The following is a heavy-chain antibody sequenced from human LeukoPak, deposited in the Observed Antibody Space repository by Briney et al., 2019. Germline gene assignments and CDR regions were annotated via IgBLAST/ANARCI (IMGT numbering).Heavy chain of an antibody. CDR3: ARHKGEAVQLWDYFDY. CDR1: GYSFTSYW. V-gene: IGHV5-51*01. Sequence: GEPLKISCKGSGYSFTSYWIGWVRQMPGKGLEWMGIIYPGDSDTRYSPSFQGQVTISADKSISTAYLQWSSLKASDTAMYYCARHKGEAVQLWDYFDYWGQGTLVTVSS. D-gene: IGHD5-18*01. J-gene: IGHJ4*02. CDR2: IYPGDSDT.